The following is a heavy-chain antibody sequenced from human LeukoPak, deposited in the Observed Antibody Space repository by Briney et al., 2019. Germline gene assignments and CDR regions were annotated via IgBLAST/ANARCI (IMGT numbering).Heavy chain of an antibody. Sequence: PGGSLRLSCAASGFTFSSYAMHWVRQAPGKGLEWVAVISYDGSNKYYADSVKGRFTISGDNSNNTLYLQMNSLRAEDTAVYYCARDQSSWYLGYWGQGTLVTVSS. D-gene: IGHD6-13*01. J-gene: IGHJ4*02. CDR3: ARDQSSWYLGY. V-gene: IGHV3-30-3*01. CDR2: ISYDGSNK. CDR1: GFTFSSYA.